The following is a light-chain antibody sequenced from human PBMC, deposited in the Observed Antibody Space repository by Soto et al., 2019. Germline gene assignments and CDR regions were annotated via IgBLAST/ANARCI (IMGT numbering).Light chain of an antibody. CDR3: QQYNNWPPRLT. CDR1: QNIVTN. Sequence: IVMTQSPVTRSVSPGERATLSCSASQNIVTNLAWYQQKPGQAPRLVIYDASTRATDIPARFSGSGFGTEFILTISSLQSADFAVYYCQQYNNWPPRLTFGGGTMVDIK. V-gene: IGKV3-15*01. CDR2: DAS. J-gene: IGKJ4*01.